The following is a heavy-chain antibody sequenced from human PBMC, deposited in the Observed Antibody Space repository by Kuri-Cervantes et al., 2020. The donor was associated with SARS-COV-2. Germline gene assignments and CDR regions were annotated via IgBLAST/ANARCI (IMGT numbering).Heavy chain of an antibody. D-gene: IGHD5-18*01. J-gene: IGHJ6*03. CDR3: ASTDTAPSQYMDV. CDR1: GFTFSSYA. CDR2: ISYDGSNK. V-gene: IGHV3-30*04. Sequence: GGSLRLSCAASGFTFSSYAMHWVRQAPGKGLEGVAVISYDGSNKYYADSVKGRFTISRDNSKNTLYLQMNSLRAEDTAVYYCASTDTAPSQYMDVWGKGTTVTVSS.